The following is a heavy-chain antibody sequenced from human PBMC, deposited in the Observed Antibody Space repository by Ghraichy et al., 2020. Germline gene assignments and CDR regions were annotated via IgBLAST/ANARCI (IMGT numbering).Heavy chain of an antibody. Sequence: SQTLSLTCAVSGYSISSGYYWGWIRQPPGKGLEWIGSIYHSGSTYYNPSLKSRVTISVDTSKNQFSLKLSSVTAADTAVYYCARRRYYYDSSGYFVDYWGQGTLVTVSS. V-gene: IGHV4-38-2*01. CDR3: ARRRYYYDSSGYFVDY. CDR2: IYHSGST. J-gene: IGHJ4*02. CDR1: GYSISSGYY. D-gene: IGHD3-22*01.